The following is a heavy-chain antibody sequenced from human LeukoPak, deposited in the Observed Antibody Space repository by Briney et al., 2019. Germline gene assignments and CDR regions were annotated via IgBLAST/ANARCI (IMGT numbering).Heavy chain of an antibody. CDR3: ARVCGSYNGGGLAFDI. CDR1: GGSISSGDYY. Sequence: PSQTLSLTCTVSGGSISSGDYYWSWIRQPPGKGLEWIGYIYYSGSTYYNPSLKSRVTISVDTSKNQFSLKLSSVTAADTAVYYCARVCGSYNGGGLAFDIWGQGTMVTVSS. J-gene: IGHJ3*02. D-gene: IGHD1-26*01. V-gene: IGHV4-30-4*08. CDR2: IYYSGST.